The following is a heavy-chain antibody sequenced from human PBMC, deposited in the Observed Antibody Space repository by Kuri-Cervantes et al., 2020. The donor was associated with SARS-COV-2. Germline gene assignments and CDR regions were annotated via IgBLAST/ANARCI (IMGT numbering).Heavy chain of an antibody. CDR3: ARESNYSHYYGTEV. CDR1: GGSMSTYY. CDR2: IYYSGST. Sequence: SETLSLTCTVSGGSMSTYYWSWIRQPPGKGLEWIGYIYYSGSTTYNPSLKSRVTISVDTSKNQFSLELDSVTAADTAVYYCARESNYSHYYGTEVWGQGTTVTVSS. J-gene: IGHJ6*02. V-gene: IGHV4-59*01.